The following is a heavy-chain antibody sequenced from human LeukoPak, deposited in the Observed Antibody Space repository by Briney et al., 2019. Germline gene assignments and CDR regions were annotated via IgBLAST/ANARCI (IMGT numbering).Heavy chain of an antibody. Sequence: GRSLRLSCAASGFTFSSYGMHWVRQAPGKGLEWVAVIWYDGSNKYYADSVKGRFTISRDNSKNTLYLQMYSLRAEDTAVYYCARDTVTTDYWGQGTLVTVSS. CDR1: GFTFSSYG. D-gene: IGHD4-17*01. V-gene: IGHV3-33*01. CDR3: ARDTVTTDY. J-gene: IGHJ4*02. CDR2: IWYDGSNK.